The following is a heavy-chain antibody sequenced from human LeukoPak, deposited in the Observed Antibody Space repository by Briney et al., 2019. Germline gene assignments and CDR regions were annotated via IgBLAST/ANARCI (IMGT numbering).Heavy chain of an antibody. CDR2: IYPGDSGT. CDR3: ARHSSVYGSGSGGFDP. CDR1: GYSFTTYW. V-gene: IGHV5-51*01. D-gene: IGHD3-10*01. Sequence: GESLKISCKGSGYSFTTYWIGWVRQMPGKGLEWMGIIYPGDSGTRYSPSFQGQVTISADKSISTAYLQWSSLRASDTAMYYCARHSSVYGSGSGGFDPWGQGTLDTVSS. J-gene: IGHJ5*02.